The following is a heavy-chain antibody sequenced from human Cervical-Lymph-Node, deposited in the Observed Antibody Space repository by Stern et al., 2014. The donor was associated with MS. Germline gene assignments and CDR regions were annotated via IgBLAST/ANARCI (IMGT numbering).Heavy chain of an antibody. CDR3: VRTWRENTFDS. J-gene: IGHJ4*02. V-gene: IGHV3-48*02. CDR1: GFNLRDYS. D-gene: IGHD5-24*01. CDR2: VSNTGTAI. Sequence: EVHLVESGRDLGQPGGSLRLSCAASGFNLRDYSMSWVRQAPGKGLEWVSFVSNTGTAIYYADSVKGRFTISRDMASNSVYLQMNSLRDEDTAVYFCVRTWRENTFDSWGQGILVTVSS.